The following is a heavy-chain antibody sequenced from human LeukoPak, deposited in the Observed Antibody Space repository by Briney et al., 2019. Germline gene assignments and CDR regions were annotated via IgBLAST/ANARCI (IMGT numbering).Heavy chain of an antibody. CDR1: GFKLNDYC. D-gene: IGHD3-10*01. CDR3: ARAGTSIRGIKVY. V-gene: IGHV3-7*03. CDR2: IKEDGSEK. Sequence: PGGSLRLSCAASGFKLNDYCMNWVRQAPGKGLEWVANIKEDGSEKYYVDSVKGRFTISRDNARNFLYLQMNSLRAEDTAVYYCARAGTSIRGIKVYWGQGTLVTVSS. J-gene: IGHJ4*02.